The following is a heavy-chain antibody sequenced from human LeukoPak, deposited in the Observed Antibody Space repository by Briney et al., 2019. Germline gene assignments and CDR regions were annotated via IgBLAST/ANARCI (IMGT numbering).Heavy chain of an antibody. V-gene: IGHV3-33*01. CDR3: ARDRYYYGSGSYLDY. Sequence: PGGSLRLSCAASGFTFSSYGMHWVRQAPGKGLEWVAVIWYDGSNKYYADSVKGRFTISRDNSKNTLYLQMNSLRAEDTAVYYCARDRYYYGSGSYLDYWGQGTLVTVPS. CDR2: IWYDGSNK. CDR1: GFTFSSYG. D-gene: IGHD3-10*01. J-gene: IGHJ4*02.